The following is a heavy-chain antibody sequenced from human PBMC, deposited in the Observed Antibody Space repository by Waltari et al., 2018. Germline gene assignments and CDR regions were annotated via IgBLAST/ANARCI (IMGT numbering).Heavy chain of an antibody. D-gene: IGHD2-2*01. V-gene: IGHV3-53*01. J-gene: IGHJ6*02. Sequence: EVQLVESGGGLIQPGGSLRLSCAASGFIVSSNYLSWVRQAPGKGLEWVSVIYRGGSTYYADSVKGRFTISRDNYKNMLVLQMNSLRAEDTAVYYCARGSTSYDGMDVWGQGTTVTVSS. CDR2: IYRGGST. CDR1: GFIVSSNY. CDR3: ARGSTSYDGMDV.